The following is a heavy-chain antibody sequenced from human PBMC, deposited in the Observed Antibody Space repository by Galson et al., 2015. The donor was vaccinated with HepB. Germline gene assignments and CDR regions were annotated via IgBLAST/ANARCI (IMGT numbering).Heavy chain of an antibody. CDR3: AKGPYISGWYWGDY. V-gene: IGHV3-30*18. Sequence: SLRLSCAASGFTFTRHGMHWVRQAPGKGLEWVAVISHDGSNEFYADSVKGRFTISRDNSKNTLDLQMNSLRAEDTAVYYCAKGPYISGWYWGDYWGQGTLVTVSS. CDR2: ISHDGSNE. CDR1: GFTFTRHG. D-gene: IGHD6-19*01. J-gene: IGHJ4*02.